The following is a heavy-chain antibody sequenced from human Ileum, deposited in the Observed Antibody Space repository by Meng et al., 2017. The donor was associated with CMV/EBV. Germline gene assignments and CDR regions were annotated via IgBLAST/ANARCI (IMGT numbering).Heavy chain of an antibody. D-gene: IGHD3-10*01. V-gene: IGHV4-34*01. CDR3: ARGLASGWPDY. CDR1: VGSFTDYD. CDR2: NTHSGRA. Sequence: QLPQCGAGLLKSSETLSLACAVFVGSFTDYDWTWFRQSPGKGLEWIGENTHSGRAYYSSSLTGRATISVDMSKYQFSLKLPSVTAADTAIYYCARGLASGWPDYWGQGTLVTASS. J-gene: IGHJ4*02.